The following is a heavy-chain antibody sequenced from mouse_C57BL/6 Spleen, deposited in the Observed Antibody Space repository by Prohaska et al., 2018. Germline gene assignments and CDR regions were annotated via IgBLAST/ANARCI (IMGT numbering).Heavy chain of an antibody. CDR3: ARLDYGSLDY. CDR2: IDPSDSYT. J-gene: IGHJ2*01. Sequence: QVQLQQPGAELVKPGASVKLSCKASGYTFTSYWMQWVKQRPGQGLEWIGEIDPSDSYTNYNQKFKGKATLTVDTSSSTAYMQLSSLTSEDSAVYYCARLDYGSLDYWGQGTTLTVSS. D-gene: IGHD1-1*01. CDR1: GYTFTSYW. V-gene: IGHV1-50*01.